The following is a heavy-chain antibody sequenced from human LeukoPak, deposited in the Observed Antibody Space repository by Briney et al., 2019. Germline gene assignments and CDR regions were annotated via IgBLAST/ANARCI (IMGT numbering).Heavy chain of an antibody. Sequence: GGSLRLSCAASGFTFDDYTIHWVCQTPGKGLEDVSLIYWDGLNAYYADSVKGRFTISRDNSKNYMYLEMKSLKNEDTALYYCAKDVHTVVVPAATQFDFWGQGTLVTVSS. CDR3: AKDVHTVVVPAATQFDF. CDR2: IYWDGLNA. CDR1: GFTFDDYT. V-gene: IGHV3-43*01. D-gene: IGHD2-2*01. J-gene: IGHJ4*02.